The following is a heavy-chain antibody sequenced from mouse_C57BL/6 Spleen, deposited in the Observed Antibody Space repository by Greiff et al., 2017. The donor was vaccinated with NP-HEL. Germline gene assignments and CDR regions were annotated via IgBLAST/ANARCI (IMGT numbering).Heavy chain of an antibody. CDR3: ARKMLDGGNYYAMDY. Sequence: EVQLQQSGPELVKPGASVKISCKASGYSFTGYYMNWVKQSPEKSLEWIGEINPSTGGTTYNQKFKAKATLTVDKSSSTAYMQLKSLTSEDSAVYYCARKMLDGGNYYAMDYWGQGTSVTVSS. V-gene: IGHV1-42*01. CDR2: INPSTGGT. J-gene: IGHJ4*01. CDR1: GYSFTGYY.